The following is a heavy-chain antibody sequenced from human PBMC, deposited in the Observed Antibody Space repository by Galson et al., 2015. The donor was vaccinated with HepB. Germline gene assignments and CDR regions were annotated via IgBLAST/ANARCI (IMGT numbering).Heavy chain of an antibody. D-gene: IGHD6-13*01. CDR3: ALETWYSSSLVY. J-gene: IGHJ4*02. Sequence: TLSLTCAVYGGSFSGYYWSWIRQPPGKGLEWIGEINHSGSINYNPSLKSRVTISVDTSKNQFSLKLSSVTAADTAVYYCALETWYSSSLVYWGQGTLVTVSS. CDR2: INHSGSI. CDR1: GGSFSGYY. V-gene: IGHV4-34*01.